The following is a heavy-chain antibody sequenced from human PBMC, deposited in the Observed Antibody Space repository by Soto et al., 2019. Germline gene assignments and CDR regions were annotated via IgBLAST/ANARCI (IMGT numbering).Heavy chain of an antibody. J-gene: IGHJ4*02. CDR1: GYTFTSYY. D-gene: IGHD1-1*01. Sequence: ASLEVSCKXSGYTFTSYYMHWVRQAHGQGLEWMGIINPSGGSTSYAQKFQGRVTMTRDTSTSTVYMELSSLRSEDTAVYYCARDLNWNLSYWGQGTLVTVSS. CDR2: INPSGGST. CDR3: ARDLNWNLSY. V-gene: IGHV1-46*01.